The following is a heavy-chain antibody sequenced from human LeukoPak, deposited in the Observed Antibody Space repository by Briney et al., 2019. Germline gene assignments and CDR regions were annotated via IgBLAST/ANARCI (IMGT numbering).Heavy chain of an antibody. J-gene: IGHJ5*02. CDR1: GGSISSGSYY. CDR3: ARDRGGFDP. D-gene: IGHD3-10*01. V-gene: IGHV4-61*02. Sequence: SETLSLTCTVSGGSISSGSYYWSWIRQPAGKGLEWIGRIYTSGSTNYNPSLKSRVTISVDTSKNQFSLKLSSVTAADTAVYYCARDRGGFDPWGQGTLVTVSS. CDR2: IYTSGST.